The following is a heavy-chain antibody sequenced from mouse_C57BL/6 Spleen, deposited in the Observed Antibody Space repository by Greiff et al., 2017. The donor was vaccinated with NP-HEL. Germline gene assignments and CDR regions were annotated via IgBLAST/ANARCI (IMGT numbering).Heavy chain of an antibody. V-gene: IGHV1-52*01. CDR1: GYTFTSYW. D-gene: IGHD1-1*01. J-gene: IGHJ2*01. CDR2: IDPSDSET. CDR3: ARRGYYGRLDY. Sequence: VQLQQPGAELVRPGSSVKLSCTASGYTFTSYWMHWVQQRPIQGLEWIGNIDPSDSETHYTQKFKDKATLTVDKSSSTAYMQLSSLTSEDAAVYYCARRGYYGRLDYWGQGTTLTVSS.